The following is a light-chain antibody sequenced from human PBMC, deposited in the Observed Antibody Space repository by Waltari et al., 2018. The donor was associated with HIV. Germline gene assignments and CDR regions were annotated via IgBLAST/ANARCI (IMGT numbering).Light chain of an antibody. CDR1: QGISSS. J-gene: IGKJ1*01. Sequence: DTQLTQSPSFLSASVGDRVPITCRASQGISSSLAWYQQKPGKAPKLLIYTASTLQSGVPSRFSGSGSGTEFTLTISSLQPEDFATYYCQQLNSYPRTFGQGTKVEIK. CDR3: QQLNSYPRT. V-gene: IGKV1-9*01. CDR2: TAS.